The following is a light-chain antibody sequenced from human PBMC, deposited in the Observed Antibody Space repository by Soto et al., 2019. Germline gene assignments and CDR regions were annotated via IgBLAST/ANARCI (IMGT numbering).Light chain of an antibody. Sequence: DIQMTQSPSTLSASVGDRVTITCRASQSISSWLAWYQQKPGKAPKLLIYDASNLESGVPSRFSGGGSGTEFSLTISSLQPDHFATYYCQQYNYLWAFRQGTRVEIK. J-gene: IGKJ1*01. CDR3: QQYNYLWA. CDR2: DAS. CDR1: QSISSW. V-gene: IGKV1-5*01.